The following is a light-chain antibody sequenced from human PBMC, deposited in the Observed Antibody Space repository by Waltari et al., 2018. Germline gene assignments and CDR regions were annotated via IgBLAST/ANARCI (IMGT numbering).Light chain of an antibody. CDR2: EVN. V-gene: IGLV2-14*01. CDR1: NGDIGNYNY. CDR3: CSFTRASTWV. J-gene: IGLJ3*02. Sequence: QSALTQPASVSGSPGQSIPIPCTGTNGDIGNYNYVSWYQQHPGKAPKLIIYEVNNRPSGVSNRFSGSKSGNTASLTISGLQAEDEADYYCCSFTRASTWVFGGGTKLTVL.